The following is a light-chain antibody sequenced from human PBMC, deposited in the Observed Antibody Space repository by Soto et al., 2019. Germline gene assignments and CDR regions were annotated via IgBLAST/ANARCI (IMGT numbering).Light chain of an antibody. V-gene: IGKV3-20*01. J-gene: IGKJ1*01. CDR1: QSLSSY. CDR2: AAS. Sequence: EIVLTQSPATLSSSPGERATLSCRASQSLSSYLAWYQQKPGQAPRLLIYAASSRATGVPDRFSGSGSGTDFTLTIRRLEPEDFAVYYCQQYDSTVWTFGQGTKVDIK. CDR3: QQYDSTVWT.